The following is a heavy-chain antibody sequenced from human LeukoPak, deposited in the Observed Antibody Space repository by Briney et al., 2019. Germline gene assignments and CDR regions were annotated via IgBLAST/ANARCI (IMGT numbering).Heavy chain of an antibody. CDR3: ARGVAIFGVVMDWFDP. V-gene: IGHV4-59*12. J-gene: IGHJ5*02. D-gene: IGHD3-3*01. Sequence: SETLSLTCTVSGGSISSYYWSWIWQPPGKGLEWIGYIYYSGSTYYNPSLKGRVTISVDRSKNQFSLKLSSVTAADTAVYYCARGVAIFGVVMDWFDPWGQGTLVTVSS. CDR1: GGSISSYY. CDR2: IYYSGST.